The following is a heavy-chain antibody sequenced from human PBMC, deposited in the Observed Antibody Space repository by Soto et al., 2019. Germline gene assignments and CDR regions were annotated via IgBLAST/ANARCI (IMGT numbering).Heavy chain of an antibody. CDR3: AEDFRDGWSFDN. CDR2: ISHDGLYK. J-gene: IGHJ4*02. Sequence: PGGSLRLSCASPSFFFIRSVMHWVRQAPGTGLQWGARISHDGLYKSYVESVEGRFTISRDNSKNTVYLQMTSLRVEDTAVYYCAEDFRDGWSFDNWGPGTLVTVSS. V-gene: IGHV3-30*18. CDR1: SFFFIRSV. D-gene: IGHD6-19*01.